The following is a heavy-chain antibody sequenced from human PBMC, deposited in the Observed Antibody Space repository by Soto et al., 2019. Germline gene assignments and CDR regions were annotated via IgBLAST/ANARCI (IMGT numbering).Heavy chain of an antibody. CDR3: AKDRRAGGNSAFYFDF. CDR1: GFKFSNYA. V-gene: IGHV3-23*01. D-gene: IGHD3-16*01. J-gene: IGHJ4*02. CDR2: ISATGGGT. Sequence: GGSLRLSCAASGFKFSNYAMSWVRQAPGKGLGWVSLISATGGGTYYADSVKGRFTISRDNSHNTLYLQVHSLTAEDTAVYYCAKDRRAGGNSAFYFDFWGQGAQVTVYS.